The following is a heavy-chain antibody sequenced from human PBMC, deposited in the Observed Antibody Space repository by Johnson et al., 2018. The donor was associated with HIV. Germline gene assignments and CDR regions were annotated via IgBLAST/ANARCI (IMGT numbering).Heavy chain of an antibody. V-gene: IGHV3-30-3*01. J-gene: IGHJ3*01. CDR2: ISYDGSIK. Sequence: QVQLVESGGGVVQPGKSLRLSCAASGFTFSSSAMHWVRQAPGQGLQWVALISYDGSIKYFADSVSGRFTISRDNSKNTLYLEMNSLRVEDTALYFCTKDRGSPGTPAAFDVWGQGTMVTVSS. D-gene: IGHD3-10*01. CDR1: GFTFSSSA. CDR3: TKDRGSPGTPAAFDV.